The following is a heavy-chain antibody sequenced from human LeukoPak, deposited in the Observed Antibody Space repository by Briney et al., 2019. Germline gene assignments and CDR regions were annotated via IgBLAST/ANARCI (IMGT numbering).Heavy chain of an antibody. D-gene: IGHD3-10*01. CDR1: GGSISSGGYY. J-gene: IGHJ6*02. Sequence: PSETLSLTCTVSGGSISSGGYYWSWIRQTPGEGLEWIGYIYYTGSVDYNPSLKSRLSISLDTSKNQFSLKLNSVTAADTAVYYCTRDHSYYLGSETSTLDVWGQGTAVTVSS. CDR2: IYYTGSV. CDR3: TRDHSYYLGSETSTLDV. V-gene: IGHV4-30-4*08.